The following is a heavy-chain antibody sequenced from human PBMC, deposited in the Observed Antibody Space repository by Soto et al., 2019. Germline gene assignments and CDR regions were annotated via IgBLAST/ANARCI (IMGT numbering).Heavy chain of an antibody. CDR2: ISYDGSNK. CDR3: AMDAMIATAKGALYNWFDP. Sequence: QVQLVESGGGVVQPGRSLRLSCAASGFTFSSYGMHWVRQAPGKGLEWVAVISYDGSNKFYADSVKGRLTISRDNSKNTVFLQVNSLRVEDTAVYYCAMDAMIATAKGALYNWFDPWGQGTLVTVSS. CDR1: GFTFSSYG. D-gene: IGHD3-22*01. V-gene: IGHV3-30*03. J-gene: IGHJ5*02.